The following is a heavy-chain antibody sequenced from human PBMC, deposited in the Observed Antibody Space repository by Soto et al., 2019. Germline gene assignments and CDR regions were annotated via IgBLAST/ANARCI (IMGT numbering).Heavy chain of an antibody. V-gene: IGHV1-2*02. Sequence: ASVKVSCKASGYTFTGYYMHWVRQAPGQGLEWMGWINPNSGGTNYAQKFQGRGTMTRGTSISTADMELSRVRSDDTAVYYCARRAAADNKCFQHWGQGTLVTVSS. CDR2: INPNSGGT. J-gene: IGHJ1*01. CDR1: GYTFTGYY. D-gene: IGHD6-13*01. CDR3: ARRAAADNKCFQH.